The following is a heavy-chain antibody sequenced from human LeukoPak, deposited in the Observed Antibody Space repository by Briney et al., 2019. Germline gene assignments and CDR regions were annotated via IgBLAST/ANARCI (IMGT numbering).Heavy chain of an antibody. J-gene: IGHJ4*02. Sequence: SETLSLTCTVSGGSISSYYWSWIRLPPGKGLEWIGYIYCTGATYYNPSLKSRVTISLDTSKNQFSLKLSSVTAADAAVYYCARAGYSYGTGYYFDYWGQGALVTVSS. D-gene: IGHD5-18*01. CDR2: IYCTGAT. CDR1: GGSISSYY. V-gene: IGHV4-59*01. CDR3: ARAGYSYGTGYYFDY.